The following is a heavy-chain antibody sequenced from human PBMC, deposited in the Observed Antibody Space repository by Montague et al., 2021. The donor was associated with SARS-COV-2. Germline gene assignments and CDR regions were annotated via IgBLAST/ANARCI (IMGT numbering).Heavy chain of an antibody. CDR3: ARDYSHCSGGSCVFDY. CDR2: IYSSGST. D-gene: IGHD2-15*01. Sequence: SETRSLTCTVSGGSISNYYWSWIRQPAGKGLEWIGRIYSSGSTNYNPSLKSRISMSVDTSKIQFSLKLSSVTAADTAIYYCARDYSHCSGGSCVFDYWGQGTLVTVSS. J-gene: IGHJ4*02. V-gene: IGHV4-4*07. CDR1: GGSISNYY.